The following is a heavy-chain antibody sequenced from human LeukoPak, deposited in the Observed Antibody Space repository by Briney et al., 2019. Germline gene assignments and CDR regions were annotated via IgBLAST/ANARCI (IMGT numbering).Heavy chain of an antibody. Sequence: GGSLRLSCAASGFTFDDYAMHWVRQAPGKGLEWVSGISWNSGSIGYADSVKGRFTISRDNAKNSLYLQMNSLRAEDMALYYCAKGGSYYDWYFDLWGRGTLVTVSS. CDR1: GFTFDDYA. D-gene: IGHD1-26*01. CDR2: ISWNSGSI. V-gene: IGHV3-9*03. CDR3: AKGGSYYDWYFDL. J-gene: IGHJ2*01.